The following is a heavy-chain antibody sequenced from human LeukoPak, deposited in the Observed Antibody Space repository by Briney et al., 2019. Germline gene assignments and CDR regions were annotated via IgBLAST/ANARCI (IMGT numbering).Heavy chain of an antibody. CDR3: ARPHAWKYGAFDL. CDR2: ITDDGNNQ. Sequence: PGGSLRLSCAASGFSFSRYTMHWVRQAPGKGPEWVAVITDDGNNQYYADSVKGRFSISRDNSKNTLFLQMSSLRVEDMGVYYCARPHAWKYGAFDLWGQGTLVTVSS. D-gene: IGHD1-1*01. CDR1: GFSFSRYT. V-gene: IGHV3-30*15. J-gene: IGHJ5*02.